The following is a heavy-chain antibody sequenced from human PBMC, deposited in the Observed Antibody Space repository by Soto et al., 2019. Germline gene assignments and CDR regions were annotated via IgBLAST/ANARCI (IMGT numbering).Heavy chain of an antibody. CDR3: VREFGDLHDFWSGSDY. CDR1: GYSINSGYY. J-gene: IGHJ4*02. V-gene: IGHV4-38-2*02. CDR2: VFHSGTT. Sequence: PSENLSLTCAVSGYSINSGYYWGWIRQSPGKGLEWIGSVFHSGTTYSTPSLKTRLTISVDTSENQFSLDLNAVTAADTAVYYCVREFGDLHDFWSGSDYWGQGSPVTVSP. D-gene: IGHD3-3*01.